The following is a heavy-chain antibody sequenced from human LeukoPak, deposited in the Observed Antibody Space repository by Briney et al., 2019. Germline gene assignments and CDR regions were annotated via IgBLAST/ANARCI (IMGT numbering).Heavy chain of an antibody. CDR2: INPSGGST. D-gene: IGHD5-12*01. J-gene: IGHJ4*02. V-gene: IGHV1-46*01. CDR3: AKDLRGYDQVFDY. CDR1: GYTFTNYY. Sequence: ASVKVSCKASGYTFTNYYIHWVRQAPGQGLECMGIINPSGGSTSYAQKFQGRVTMTRDMSTSTVYMELSSLRAEDTAVYYCAKDLRGYDQVFDYWGQGTLVTVSS.